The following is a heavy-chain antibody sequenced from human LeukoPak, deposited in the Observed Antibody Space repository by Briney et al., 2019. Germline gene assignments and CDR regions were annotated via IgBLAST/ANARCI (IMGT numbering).Heavy chain of an antibody. CDR3: GRGYIVATSWLDP. J-gene: IGHJ5*02. CDR2: IYYSGST. D-gene: IGHD5-12*01. V-gene: IGHV4-59*01. CDR1: GGSISSYY. Sequence: SETLSLTCTVSGGSISSYYWSWIRQPPGKGLEWIGYIYYSGSTNYNPPLKSRVTISVERSKNQFSLKLSSVTAADTAVYYCGRGYIVATSWLDPWDEGTLVTVSS.